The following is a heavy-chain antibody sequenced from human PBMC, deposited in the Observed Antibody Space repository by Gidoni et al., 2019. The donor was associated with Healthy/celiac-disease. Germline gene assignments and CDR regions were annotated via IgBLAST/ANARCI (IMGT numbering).Heavy chain of an antibody. CDR2: IFSNDEK. Sequence: QVTLKASGPVLVTPTETLTLTCTVSGFSLSNARMGVSWIRQPPGKALEWLAHIFSNDEKSYSTYLKSRLTISKDTSKSQVVLTMTNMDPVETATYYCARISAWGTDDAFDIWGQGTMVTVSS. V-gene: IGHV2-26*01. CDR3: ARISAWGTDDAFDI. CDR1: GFSLSNARMG. J-gene: IGHJ3*02. D-gene: IGHD3-16*01.